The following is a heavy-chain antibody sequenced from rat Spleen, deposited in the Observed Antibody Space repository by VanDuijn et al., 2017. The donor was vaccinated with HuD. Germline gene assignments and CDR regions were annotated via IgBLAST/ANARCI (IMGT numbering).Heavy chain of an antibody. CDR1: RFTFSNYG. CDR3: TSRGLNYGGYTDNWFAY. V-gene: IGHV5-19*01. D-gene: IGHD1-11*01. CDR2: ITNTGGSI. Sequence: EVQLVESGGGLVQPGRSLKLSCVVSRFTFSNYGMHWIRQGPTKGLEWVASITNTGGSIYYPDSVKGRFTISRDNAQNTLYLQMNSLRSEDTATYYCTSRGLNYGGYTDNWFAYWGQGTLVTVSS. J-gene: IGHJ3*01.